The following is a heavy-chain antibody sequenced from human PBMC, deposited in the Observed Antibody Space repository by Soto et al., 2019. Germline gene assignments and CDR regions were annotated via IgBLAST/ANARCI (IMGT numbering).Heavy chain of an antibody. Sequence: SETLSLTCAVSGGSISSGGYSWSWIRQPPGKGLEWIGYIYYSGSTYYNPSLKSRVTMSVDTSKNQFSLKLSSVTAADTAVYYCARVGGFGATTIDYWGQGTLVTVSS. J-gene: IGHJ4*02. CDR3: ARVGGFGATTIDY. CDR1: GGSISSGGYS. CDR2: IYYSGST. D-gene: IGHD3-10*01. V-gene: IGHV4-30-2*05.